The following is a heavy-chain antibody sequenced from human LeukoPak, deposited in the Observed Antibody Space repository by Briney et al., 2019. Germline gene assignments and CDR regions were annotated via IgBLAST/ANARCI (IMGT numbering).Heavy chain of an antibody. Sequence: SETLSLTCAVYGASFSGYYWSWIRQPPGKGLEWIGEINHSGSTNYNPSLKSRVTISVDTSKNQFSLKLRSVTAADTAVYYCARGLIKGIAVAGTGWGQGTLVTVSS. D-gene: IGHD6-19*01. CDR3: ARGLIKGIAVAGTG. CDR1: GASFSGYY. J-gene: IGHJ4*02. CDR2: INHSGST. V-gene: IGHV4-34*01.